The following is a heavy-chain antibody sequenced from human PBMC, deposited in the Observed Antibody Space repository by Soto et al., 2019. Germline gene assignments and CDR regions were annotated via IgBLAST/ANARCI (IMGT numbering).Heavy chain of an antibody. V-gene: IGHV1-69*13. D-gene: IGHD6-6*01. CDR3: ARTSRRRATFYGMDV. CDR1: VGTFSSYA. J-gene: IGHJ6*02. Sequence: SGKVSCKASVGTFSSYAISWVRQAPGQGPEWMGGIIPIFGTANYAQKFQGRVTITADESTSTAYMELSSLRSEDTAVYYCARTSRRRATFYGMDVWGQGTTVTVSS. CDR2: IIPIFGTA.